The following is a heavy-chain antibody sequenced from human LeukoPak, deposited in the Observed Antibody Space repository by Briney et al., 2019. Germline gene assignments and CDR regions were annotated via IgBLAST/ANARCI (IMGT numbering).Heavy chain of an antibody. Sequence: GGSLRLSCAASGFTFSSYSMNWVRQAPGKGLEWVSAISGSGGSTYYADSVKGRFTISRDNSKNTLYLQMNSLRAEDTAVYYCAKVDCSSTSCYTGWFDPWGQGTLVTVSS. D-gene: IGHD2-2*02. CDR1: GFTFSSYS. J-gene: IGHJ5*02. V-gene: IGHV3-23*01. CDR2: ISGSGGST. CDR3: AKVDCSSTSCYTGWFDP.